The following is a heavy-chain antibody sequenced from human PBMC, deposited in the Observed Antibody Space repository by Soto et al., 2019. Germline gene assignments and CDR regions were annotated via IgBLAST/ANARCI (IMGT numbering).Heavy chain of an antibody. D-gene: IGHD6-19*01. CDR3: ARRRTEGQWLVGGYFDY. CDR1: GGSISSSSYY. CDR2: IYYSGST. Sequence: SETLSLTCTVSGGSISSSSYYWGWIRQPPGKGLEWIGSIYYSGSTYYNPSLKSRVTISVDTSKNQFSLKLSSVTAADTAVYYCARRRTEGQWLVGGYFDYWGQGTLVTVSS. V-gene: IGHV4-39*01. J-gene: IGHJ4*02.